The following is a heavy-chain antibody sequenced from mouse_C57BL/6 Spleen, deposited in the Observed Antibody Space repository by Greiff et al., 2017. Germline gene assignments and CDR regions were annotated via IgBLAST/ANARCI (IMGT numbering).Heavy chain of an antibody. J-gene: IGHJ1*03. Sequence: VKLQESGPELAKPGASVKLSCKASGYAFTSYWMHWVKQRPGQGLEWIGHIYPSSGYTKYNRKFKGKATLTADKSSSTAYMQLSSLTYEDSAVYYCARVGSSYGCFDDWGTGTPVTVSA. V-gene: IGHV1-7*01. CDR1: GYAFTSYW. CDR2: IYPSSGYT. CDR3: ARVGSSYGCFDD. D-gene: IGHD1-1*01.